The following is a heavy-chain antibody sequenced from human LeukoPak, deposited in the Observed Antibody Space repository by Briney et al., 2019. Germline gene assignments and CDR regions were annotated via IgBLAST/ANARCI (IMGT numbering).Heavy chain of an antibody. CDR1: GGTFSSYA. V-gene: IGHV1-69*13. CDR3: ARVGVEEQWQSRVNYFDY. D-gene: IGHD6-19*01. J-gene: IGHJ4*02. Sequence: ASVKVSCKASGGTFSSYAISWVRQAPGQGLEWMGGIIPIFGTANYAQKFQGRVTITADESTSTAYMELSSLRSEDTAVYYCARVGVEEQWQSRVNYFDYWGQGTLVTVSS. CDR2: IIPIFGTA.